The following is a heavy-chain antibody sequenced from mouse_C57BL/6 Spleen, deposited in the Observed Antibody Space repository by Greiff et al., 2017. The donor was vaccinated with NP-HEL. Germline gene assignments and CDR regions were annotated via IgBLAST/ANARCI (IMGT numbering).Heavy chain of an antibody. CDR1: GYTFTDYE. J-gene: IGHJ1*03. CDR2: IDPETGGT. CDR3: TRSVYYGSTDERYFDV. V-gene: IGHV1-15*01. D-gene: IGHD1-1*01. Sequence: QVQLQQSGAELVRPGASVTLSCKASGYTFTDYEMHWVKQTPVHGLEWIGAIDPETGGTAYNQKFKGKAILTADKSSSTAYMELRSLTSEDSAVYYCTRSVYYGSTDERYFDVWGTGTTVTVSS.